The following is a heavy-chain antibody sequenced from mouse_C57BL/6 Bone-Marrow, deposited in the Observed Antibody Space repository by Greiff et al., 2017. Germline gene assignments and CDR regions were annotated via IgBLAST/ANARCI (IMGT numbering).Heavy chain of an antibody. CDR2: ISGGGGNT. CDR3: ARQPPTGWYFDV. D-gene: IGHD4-1*02. J-gene: IGHJ1*03. CDR1: GFTFSSYT. V-gene: IGHV5-9*01. Sequence: DVKLVESGGGLVKPGGSLKLSCAASGFTFSSYTMSWVRQTPEKRLEWVATISGGGGNTYYPDSVKGRFTISRDNAKNTLYLQMSSLRSEDTALYYCARQPPTGWYFDVWGTGTTVTVSS.